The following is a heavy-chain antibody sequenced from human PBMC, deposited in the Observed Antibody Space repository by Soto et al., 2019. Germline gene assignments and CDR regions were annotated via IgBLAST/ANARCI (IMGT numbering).Heavy chain of an antibody. CDR1: GFTFSSYS. CDR3: ATHDVRFLEWTTDY. D-gene: IGHD3-3*01. Sequence: DVQVVESGGGLVQPGGSLRLSCAASGFTFSSYSMNWVRQAPGKGLEWISYITNGGTTIYYADSVKGRFTISRDNAKNSLYLHMNSLRDDDTAVYYCATHDVRFLEWTTDYWGQGTLVTVSS. V-gene: IGHV3-48*02. J-gene: IGHJ4*02. CDR2: ITNGGTTI.